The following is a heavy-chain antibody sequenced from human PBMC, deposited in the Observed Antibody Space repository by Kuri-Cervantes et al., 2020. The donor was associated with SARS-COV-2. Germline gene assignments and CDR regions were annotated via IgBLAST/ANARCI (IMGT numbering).Heavy chain of an antibody. D-gene: IGHD6-13*01. Sequence: GGSLRLSCAASGFTFSSYAMSWVRQAPGKGLEWVSAISGSGGSIYYADSVKGRFTISRDNAKNSLYLQMNSLRAEDTAVYYCARIPSGYSSSWYFGENFDYWGQGTLVTVSS. CDR1: GFTFSSYA. J-gene: IGHJ4*02. CDR2: ISGSGGSI. V-gene: IGHV3-23*01. CDR3: ARIPSGYSSSWYFGENFDY.